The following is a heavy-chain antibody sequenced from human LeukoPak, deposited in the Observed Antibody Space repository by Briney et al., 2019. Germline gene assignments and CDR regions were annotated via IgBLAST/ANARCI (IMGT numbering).Heavy chain of an antibody. CDR1: GFTVSSNY. CDR2: IYSGGST. J-gene: IGHJ6*03. D-gene: IGHD2-15*01. V-gene: IGHV3-66*02. Sequence: GGSLRLSCAAYGFTVSSNYMSWVRQAAGKVLEWVAVIYSGGSTYYADSVKGRFTISRDNSKNTLYLQMNSLRAEDTAVYYCARGGWGRGYCSGGSCPPSYYYMDVWGKGTTVTVSS. CDR3: ARGGWGRGYCSGGSCPPSYYYMDV.